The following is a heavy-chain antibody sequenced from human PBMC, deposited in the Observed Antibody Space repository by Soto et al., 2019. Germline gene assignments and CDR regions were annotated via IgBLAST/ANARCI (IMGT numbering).Heavy chain of an antibody. Sequence: QVTLKESGPVLVKPTETLTLTCTISGFSLSNGRMGVIWIRQPPGRALEWLAHFFSDAERSYRTSMQSRLTMSQDTSGTQVVLTMTNMDPQDTGTYFCARMNADSVSHYYAMDVGGPGTPVAVSS. V-gene: IGHV2-26*03. CDR2: FFSDAER. CDR3: ARMNADSVSHYYAMDV. D-gene: IGHD4-17*01. CDR1: GFSLSNGRMG. J-gene: IGHJ6*02.